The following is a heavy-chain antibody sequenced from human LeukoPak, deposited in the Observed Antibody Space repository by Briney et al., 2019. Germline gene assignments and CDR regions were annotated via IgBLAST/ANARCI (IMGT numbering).Heavy chain of an antibody. CDR2: ISSSGSSI. V-gene: IGHV3-48*03. J-gene: IGHJ4*02. CDR1: GVTFSSYD. CDR3: ARQRRGSGYHWAIFY. Sequence: GGSLRLSCAASGVTFSSYDMHWVRQAPGKGLEWVSYISSSGSSIYYADSVKGRFTISRDNAKSSLFLQMNSLRAEDTAIYYCARQRRGSGYHWAIFYWGQGTLVTVSS. D-gene: IGHD3-22*01.